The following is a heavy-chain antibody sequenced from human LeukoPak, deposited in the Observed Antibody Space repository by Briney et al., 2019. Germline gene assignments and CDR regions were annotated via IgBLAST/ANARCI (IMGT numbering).Heavy chain of an antibody. CDR3: ARDLTYCSSTSCDTGY. CDR1: GGTLSSYA. D-gene: IGHD2-2*02. Sequence: SVKVSCKASGGTLSSYAISWVRQALRQGREWMGGIIPIFGTANHAQKSQGRVTITADESTSTAYMELSSLRSEDTAVYYCARDLTYCSSTSCDTGYWDRGTLVTVS. V-gene: IGHV1-69*01. CDR2: IIPIFGTA. J-gene: IGHJ4*02.